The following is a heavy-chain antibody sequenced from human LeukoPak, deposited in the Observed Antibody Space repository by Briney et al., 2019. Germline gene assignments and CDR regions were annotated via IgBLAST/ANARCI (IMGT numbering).Heavy chain of an antibody. CDR1: GFTFSSYE. V-gene: IGHV3-48*03. D-gene: IGHD3-10*01. J-gene: IGHJ6*03. CDR3: AKSSGGFGELNLVRYHYMDV. Sequence: GGSLRLSCAASGFTFSSYEMNWVRQAPGKGLEWVSYISSSGSIIYYADSVKGRFTISRDNSKNTLYLQMNSLRAEDTAVFYCAKSSGGFGELNLVRYHYMDVWGKGTTVTISS. CDR2: ISSSGSII.